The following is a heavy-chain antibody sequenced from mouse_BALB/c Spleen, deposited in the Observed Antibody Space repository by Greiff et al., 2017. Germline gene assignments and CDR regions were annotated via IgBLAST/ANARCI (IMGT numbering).Heavy chain of an antibody. D-gene: IGHD4-1*01. V-gene: IGHV4-1*02. CDR3: ARKSGGTFAY. Sequence: EVMLVESGGGLVQPGGSLKLSCAASGFDFSRYWMSWVRQAPGKGLEWIGEINPDSSTTNYTPSLKDKFIISRDNAKNTLYLQMSKVRSEDTALYYCARKSGGTFAYWGQGTLVTVSA. CDR2: INPDSSTT. J-gene: IGHJ3*01. CDR1: GFDFSRYW.